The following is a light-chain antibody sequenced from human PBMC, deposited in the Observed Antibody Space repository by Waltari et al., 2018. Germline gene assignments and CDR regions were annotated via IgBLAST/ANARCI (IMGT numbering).Light chain of an antibody. V-gene: IGKV1-5*03. CDR1: QSISSW. CDR2: KAS. Sequence: DIQMTQSPSTLSASVGDRVTITCRASQSISSWLAWYQQKPGQAPNLMIFKASTLENGGPSRFRGSGAETEFTLTINSLQPDDFATYYCQQYKSPPWTFGQGTKVDI. CDR3: QQYKSPPWT. J-gene: IGKJ1*01.